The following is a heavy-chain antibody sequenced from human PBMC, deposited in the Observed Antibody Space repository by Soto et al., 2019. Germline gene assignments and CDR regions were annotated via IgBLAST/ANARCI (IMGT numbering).Heavy chain of an antibody. D-gene: IGHD6-13*01. CDR3: AKDRRQPLDP. V-gene: IGHV3-30*18. Sequence: QVQLVESGGRVVQPGTSLRISCAASGFAFNKYGMHWVRQAPGKGLEWVAVVSYEGTNTFYADSVKGRFTVSRDNSRGMVYLQMDSLRGEDTAKYFCAKDRRQPLDPFGQGTLVIVSS. CDR2: VSYEGTNT. CDR1: GFAFNKYG. J-gene: IGHJ5*02.